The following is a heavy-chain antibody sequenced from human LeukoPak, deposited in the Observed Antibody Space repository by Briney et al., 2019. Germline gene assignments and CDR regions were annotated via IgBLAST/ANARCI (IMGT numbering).Heavy chain of an antibody. V-gene: IGHV3-21*01. Sequence: GGSLRLSCVASGFNFSSCSMNWVRQAPGKGLEWVSSISRSSNYIYYADSVKGRFTISRDNAKNSLFLQMNSLRGEDTAVYYCARDPDYVGSIRWGQGTLVTVSS. CDR3: ARDPDYVGSIR. CDR2: ISRSSNYI. D-gene: IGHD4-23*01. J-gene: IGHJ4*02. CDR1: GFNFSSCS.